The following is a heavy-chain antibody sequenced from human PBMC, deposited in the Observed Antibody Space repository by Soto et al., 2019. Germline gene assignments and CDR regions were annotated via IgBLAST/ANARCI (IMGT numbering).Heavy chain of an antibody. CDR1: GGFLSSGDFS. CDR2: IYNSGST. J-gene: IGHJ4*02. V-gene: IGHV4-30-4*01. D-gene: IGHD6-25*01. Sequence: SETLSLTCTVSGGFLSSGDFSWSWIRQPPGKGLDWIGYIYNSGSTFYNPSLKRRLSISVDTSKNQFSLDLSSVTAADTAVYYCARALAALWDCDFWGAGTPVTVSS. CDR3: ARALAALWDCDF.